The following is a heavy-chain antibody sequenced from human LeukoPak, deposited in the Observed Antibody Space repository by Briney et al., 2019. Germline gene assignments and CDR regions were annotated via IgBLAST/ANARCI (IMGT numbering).Heavy chain of an antibody. Sequence: SETLSLTCTVSSGSISSSSYYWGWIRQPPGKGLEWIGSIYYSGSTYYNPSLKSRVTISVDTSKNQFSLKLSSVTAADTAVYYCARHQRGIAALSNYWGQGTLVTVSS. CDR2: IYYSGST. CDR3: ARHQRGIAALSNY. CDR1: SGSISSSSYY. D-gene: IGHD6-13*01. V-gene: IGHV4-39*01. J-gene: IGHJ4*02.